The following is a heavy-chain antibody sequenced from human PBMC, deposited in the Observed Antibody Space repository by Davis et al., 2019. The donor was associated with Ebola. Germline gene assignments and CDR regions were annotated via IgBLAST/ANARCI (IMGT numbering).Heavy chain of an antibody. CDR2: INHSGST. CDR1: GGSISGYY. V-gene: IGHV4-34*01. Sequence: SETLSLTCTVSGGSISGYYWSWIRQPPGKGLEWIGEINHSGSTNYNPSLKSRVTISVDTSKNQFSLRLTSVTAADTAVYYCAGQDRGLGYWGQGTLVTVS. D-gene: IGHD3-22*01. J-gene: IGHJ4*02. CDR3: AGQDRGLGY.